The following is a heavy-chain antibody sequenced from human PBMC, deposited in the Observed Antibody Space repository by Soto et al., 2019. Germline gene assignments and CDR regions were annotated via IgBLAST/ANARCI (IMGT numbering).Heavy chain of an antibody. CDR3: ARVRDYYESSGYYSDDAFDI. V-gene: IGHV1-2*04. J-gene: IGHJ3*02. D-gene: IGHD3-22*01. CDR2: INPNSGGT. CDR1: GYTFTGYY. Sequence: QVQLVQSGAEVKKPGASVKVSCKASGYTFTGYYMHWVRQAPGQGLEWMGWINPNSGGTNYAQKFQGCVTMTRDTSISTAYMELSRLRSDDTAVYYCARVRDYYESSGYYSDDAFDIWGQGTMVTVSS.